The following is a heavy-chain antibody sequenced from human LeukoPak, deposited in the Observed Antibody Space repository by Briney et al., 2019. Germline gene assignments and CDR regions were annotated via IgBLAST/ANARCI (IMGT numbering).Heavy chain of an antibody. D-gene: IGHD4/OR15-4a*01. CDR3: ARGGMVPPLPFDY. CDR2: IYYSGST. V-gene: IGHV4-31*02. CDR1: GFTFSSYA. Sequence: LRLSCAASGFTFSSYAMSWVRQAPGKGLEWIGYIYYSGSTYYNPSLKSRVTISVDTSKNQFSLKLSSVTAADTAVYYCARGGMVPPLPFDYWGQGTLVTVSS. J-gene: IGHJ4*02.